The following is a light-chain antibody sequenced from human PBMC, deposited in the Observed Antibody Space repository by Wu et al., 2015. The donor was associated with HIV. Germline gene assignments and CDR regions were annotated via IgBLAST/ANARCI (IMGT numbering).Light chain of an antibody. V-gene: IGKV1-6*01. CDR2: TAS. CDR3: LQDNNFPLT. CDR1: QAIRNN. J-gene: IGKJ4*01. Sequence: ATQMTQSPASLSASIGDRVTITCRASQAIRNNVAWYQHKPGKAPALLIYTASILQSGVPSRFSGSGSGTHFTLTISSLQPEDLATYYCLQDNNFPLTFGGRDQGRRSN.